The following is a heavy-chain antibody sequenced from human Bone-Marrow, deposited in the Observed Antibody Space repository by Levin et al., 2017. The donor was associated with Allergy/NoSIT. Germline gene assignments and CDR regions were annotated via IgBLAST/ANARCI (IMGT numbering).Heavy chain of an antibody. J-gene: IGHJ4*02. D-gene: IGHD3-22*01. CDR2: IDSDGTTT. Sequence: SCTASGLTFSDNWMHWVRQIPGKGLMWLSRIDSDGTTTSYADTVRGRFTISRDNAKNTVYLQMDSLRAEDTAVYYCVSGYYYNGVDFWGQGTLVTVSS. CDR3: VSGYYYNGVDF. V-gene: IGHV3-74*03. CDR1: GLTFSDNW.